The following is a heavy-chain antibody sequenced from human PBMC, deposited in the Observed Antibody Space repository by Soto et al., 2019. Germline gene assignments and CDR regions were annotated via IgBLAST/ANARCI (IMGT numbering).Heavy chain of an antibody. CDR3: ARVARTGDCSTTSCYIDY. V-gene: IGHV4-31*03. Sequence: QVQLQESGPGLVKPSQTLSLTCTFSGGSISSGAYFWSWIRQHPGKGLEYIGHIYYTGSTYYNPSLRSRVSISVDTSKNQFSLKLNSATAADTAVYYCARVARTGDCSTTSCYIDYWGQGTLVTVSS. CDR2: IYYTGST. D-gene: IGHD2-2*02. CDR1: GGSISSGAYF. J-gene: IGHJ4*02.